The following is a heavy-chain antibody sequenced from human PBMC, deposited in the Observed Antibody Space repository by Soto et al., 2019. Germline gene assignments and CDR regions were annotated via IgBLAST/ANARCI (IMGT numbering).Heavy chain of an antibody. V-gene: IGHV1-69*01. CDR1: GGTFSSYA. CDR2: IIPIFGTA. CDR3: ARGTASGWYPDLDYYCYGMDV. D-gene: IGHD6-19*01. J-gene: IGHJ6*02. Sequence: QVQLVQSGAEVKKPGSSVKVSCKASGGTFSSYAISWVRQAPGQGLEWMGGIIPIFGTANDAQKFQGRVKITTDESTNTAYMELSSLRSEDTAVYYCARGTASGWYPDLDYYCYGMDVWGQGTTVTVSS.